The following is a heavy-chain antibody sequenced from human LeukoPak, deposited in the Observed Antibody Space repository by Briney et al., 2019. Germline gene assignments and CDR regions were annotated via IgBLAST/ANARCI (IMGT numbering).Heavy chain of an antibody. CDR2: IIPILGIA. CDR3: ARGLVGATTPDY. Sequence: LVKVSCKASGGTFSSYAISWVRQAPGQGLEWMGRIIPILGIANYAQKFQGRVTITADKSTSTAYMELSSLRSEDTAVYYCARGLVGATTPDYWGQGTLVTVSS. J-gene: IGHJ4*02. CDR1: GGTFSSYA. D-gene: IGHD1-26*01. V-gene: IGHV1-69*04.